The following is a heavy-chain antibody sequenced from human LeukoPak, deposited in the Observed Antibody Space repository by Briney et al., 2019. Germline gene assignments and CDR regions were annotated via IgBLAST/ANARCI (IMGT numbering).Heavy chain of an antibody. V-gene: IGHV3-23*01. J-gene: IGHJ4*02. CDR2: IGASGAHT. CDR3: AKSVAERVEMATMFDY. Sequence: PGGSLRLSCAPSGFTFSTYAMRWVRQAPGKGLEWVSGIGASGAHTEYADSVKGRFTIARDNSKNMLYLQMNSLRVEDTAVYYCAKSVAERVEMATMFDYWGQGTLVTVSS. D-gene: IGHD5-24*01. CDR1: GFTFSTYA.